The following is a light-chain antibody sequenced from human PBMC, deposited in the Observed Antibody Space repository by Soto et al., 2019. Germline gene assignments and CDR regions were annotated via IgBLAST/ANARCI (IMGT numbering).Light chain of an antibody. V-gene: IGKV1-12*01. J-gene: IGKJ5*01. CDR2: AAS. CDR3: QHARSFPIT. Sequence: DIXMTQSPSSVSASVGDRVTITCRASQXIDKWIAWYQQKPGKAPKLLIYAASSLRGGVPSRFSGSGSGTDFTLTISSLQPEDFATYSCQHARSFPITFGQGTRLE. CDR1: QXIDKW.